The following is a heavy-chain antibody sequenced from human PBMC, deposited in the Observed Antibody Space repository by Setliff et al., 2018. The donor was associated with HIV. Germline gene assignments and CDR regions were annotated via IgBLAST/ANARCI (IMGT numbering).Heavy chain of an antibody. Sequence: KPSETLSLTCTVSGGSINSTSYYWGWIRQPPGNGLEWIGSIYHTGSTYYKPSLKSRVTISVDTSKNQFSLRLSSVAAGDTAVYYCARSIVPVAIGYYYFEYWGQGTLVTVSS. CDR2: IYHTGST. J-gene: IGHJ4*02. V-gene: IGHV4-39*01. CDR3: ARSIVPVAIGYYYFEY. CDR1: GGSINSTSYY. D-gene: IGHD3-22*01.